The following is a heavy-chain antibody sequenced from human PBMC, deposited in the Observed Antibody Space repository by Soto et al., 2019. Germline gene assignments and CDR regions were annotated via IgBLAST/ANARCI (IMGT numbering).Heavy chain of an antibody. CDR3: AXRSSHSGWYADSFDY. CDR2: MSGSGGST. CDR1: GFXFSSYA. J-gene: IGHJ4*02. D-gene: IGHD6-19*01. V-gene: IGHV3-23*01. Sequence: GGSLRXXXAXXGFXFSSYAMXWVXQAXXKGXEWVXXMSGSGGSTYYADSGKGRFTISRDNSKNTLYLQMNSLRAEDTAVYYCAXRSSHSGWYADSFDYWGQGTLVTVSS.